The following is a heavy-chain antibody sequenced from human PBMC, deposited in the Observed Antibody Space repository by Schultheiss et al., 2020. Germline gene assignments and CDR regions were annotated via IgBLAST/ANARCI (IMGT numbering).Heavy chain of an antibody. CDR2: ISWNSGSI. CDR1: GFTFDDYA. J-gene: IGHJ3*02. V-gene: IGHV3-9*01. Sequence: GGSLRLSCAASGFTFDDYAMHWVRQAPGKGLEWVSGISWNSGSIGYADSVKGRFTISRDNAKNSLYLQMNSLRAEDTALYYCARDNSGSYYDAFDIWGQGTMVTVSS. CDR3: ARDNSGSYYDAFDI. D-gene: IGHD1-26*01.